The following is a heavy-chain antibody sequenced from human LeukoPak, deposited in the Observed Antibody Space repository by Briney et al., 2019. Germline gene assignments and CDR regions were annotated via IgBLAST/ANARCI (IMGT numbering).Heavy chain of an antibody. CDR1: GGSISSNY. CDR3: ARVARYCSSISCSHFDY. Sequence: SETLSLTCTVSGGSISSNYWSWIRQPPGKGLEWIGYIYYSGSTNYNPSLKSRVTISVDTSKNQFSLTLTSVTAADTAVYYCARVARYCSSISCSHFDYWGQGTLVTVSS. CDR2: IYYSGST. D-gene: IGHD2-2*01. V-gene: IGHV4-59*12. J-gene: IGHJ4*02.